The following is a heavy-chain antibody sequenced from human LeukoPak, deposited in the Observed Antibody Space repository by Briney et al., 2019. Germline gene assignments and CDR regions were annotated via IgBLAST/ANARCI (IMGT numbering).Heavy chain of an antibody. CDR2: ISYDGSNK. V-gene: IGHV3-30*03. CDR1: GFTFSSYG. Sequence: GGSLRLSCAASGFTFSSYGMHWVRQAPGKGLEWVAVISYDGSNKYYADSVKGRFTISRDNSKNTLYLQMNSLRVEDTALYYCARDGGWCKRGLDHYYYYMDVWGKGTTVIVSS. J-gene: IGHJ6*03. D-gene: IGHD6-19*01. CDR3: ARDGGWCKRGLDHYYYYMDV.